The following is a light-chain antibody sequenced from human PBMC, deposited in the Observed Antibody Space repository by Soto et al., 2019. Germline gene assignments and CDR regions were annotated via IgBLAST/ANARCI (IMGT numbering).Light chain of an antibody. CDR2: GIS. V-gene: IGKV3-20*01. CDR1: QRAPGTF. J-gene: IGKJ2*01. Sequence: ILLPQSPGTLSLSPGEIATLSCRASQRAPGTFLAWPLQPPGQPPRLVLYGISKRATGIPDRFSGSGSGTDFSLTISRLEPEDFAVYYCQQYGNPPYTFGQGTK. CDR3: QQYGNPPYT.